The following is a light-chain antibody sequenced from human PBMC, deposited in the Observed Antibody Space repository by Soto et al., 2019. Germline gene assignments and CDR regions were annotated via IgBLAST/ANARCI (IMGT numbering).Light chain of an antibody. CDR3: QQYNYWPPFT. V-gene: IGKV3-15*01. CDR2: GAS. CDR1: QTISSN. J-gene: IGKJ3*01. Sequence: DIVMTQSPATLSVSPGERATLSCRASQTISSNLAWYQQKPGQTPRLLIYGASTRGAGIPARFSGSGSGTDFTLTITSLQSEDFAVYYCQQYNYWPPFTFGPGTKVDIK.